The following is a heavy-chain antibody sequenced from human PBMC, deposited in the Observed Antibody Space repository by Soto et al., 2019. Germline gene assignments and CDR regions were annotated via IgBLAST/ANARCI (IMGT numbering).Heavy chain of an antibody. D-gene: IGHD1-26*01. CDR2: TSYSRNT. V-gene: IGHV4-59*02. J-gene: IGHJ4*02. CDR3: ARDGVGPFDY. CDR1: GGSVSSYQ. Sequence: QVQLQESGPGLLKPSETLSLTCTISGGSVSSYQWSWIRQPPGKGLEWIGLTSYSRNTVYNPSLKSRVAFSVDTSKNHFSLTLTSVTAADTAVYYCARDGVGPFDYWGQGTLVTVSS.